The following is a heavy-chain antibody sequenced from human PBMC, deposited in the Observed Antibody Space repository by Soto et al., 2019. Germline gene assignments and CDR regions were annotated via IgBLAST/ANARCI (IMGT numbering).Heavy chain of an antibody. CDR2: ISGSGDYT. J-gene: IGHJ4*02. D-gene: IGHD3-16*01. CDR1: GFTFSSSA. Sequence: SLRLSCAASGFTFSSSAMSWVRQAPGKGLEWVSAISGSGDYTFYTDPVKGRFTISRDSSKNTLYLQMNSLRAEDTALYYCAKENAFKFGNWGQGTLVPVSS. V-gene: IGHV3-23*01. CDR3: AKENAFKFGN.